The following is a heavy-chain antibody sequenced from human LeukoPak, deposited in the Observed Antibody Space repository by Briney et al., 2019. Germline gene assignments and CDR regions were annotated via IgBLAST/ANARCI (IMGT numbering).Heavy chain of an antibody. J-gene: IGHJ4*02. CDR1: GGSISSGDYY. CDR2: IYYSGST. D-gene: IGHD6-13*01. Sequence: SETLSLTCTVSGGSISSGDYYWSWIRQPPGKGLEWIGSIYYSGSTYYNPSLKSRVTISVDTSKNQFSLKLSSVTAADTAVYYCAGGYSSSWYVDYFDFWGQGTLVTVSS. V-gene: IGHV4-39*07. CDR3: AGGYSSSWYVDYFDF.